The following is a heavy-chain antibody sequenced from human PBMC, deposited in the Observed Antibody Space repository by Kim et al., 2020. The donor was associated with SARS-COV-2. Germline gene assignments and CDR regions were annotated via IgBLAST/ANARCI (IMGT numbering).Heavy chain of an antibody. J-gene: IGHJ4*02. CDR3: AHRRVHYDILTGYYHAYYFDY. V-gene: IGHV2-5*02. Sequence: SGPTLVNPTQTLTLTCTFSGFSLSTSGVGVGWIRQPPGKALEWLALIYWDDDKRYSPSLKSRLTITKDTSKNQVVLTMTNMDPVDTATYYCAHRRVHYDILTGYYHAYYFDYWGQGTLVTVSS. CDR2: IYWDDDK. CDR1: GFSLSTSGVG. D-gene: IGHD3-9*01.